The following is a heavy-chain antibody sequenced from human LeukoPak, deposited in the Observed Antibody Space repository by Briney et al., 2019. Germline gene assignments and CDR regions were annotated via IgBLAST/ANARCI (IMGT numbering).Heavy chain of an antibody. CDR3: AKDYDYGDYATDY. Sequence: GRSLRLSCAASGFTFSSYGMHWVRQAPGKGLEWVAFISFDGNNKYYAGSVKGRFTISRDDSKNTLYVQMNSLRVEDTALYFCAKDYDYGDYATDYWGQGTLVTVSS. CDR1: GFTFSSYG. V-gene: IGHV3-30*18. D-gene: IGHD4-17*01. J-gene: IGHJ4*02. CDR2: ISFDGNNK.